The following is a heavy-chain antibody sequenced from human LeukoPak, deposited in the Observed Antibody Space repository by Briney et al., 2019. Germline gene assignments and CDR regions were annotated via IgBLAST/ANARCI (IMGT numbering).Heavy chain of an antibody. D-gene: IGHD3-22*01. J-gene: IGHJ5*02. Sequence: GSLRLSCAASGFTFSSYSMSWIRQPPGKGLEWIGYIHYSGTTNYNPSLKSRVTISVDTSKNQFSLKLRSVTAADTAVYYCARGTMMVGPWGQGTLVTVSS. CDR3: ARGTMMVGP. CDR2: IHYSGTT. CDR1: GFTFSSYS. V-gene: IGHV4-59*01.